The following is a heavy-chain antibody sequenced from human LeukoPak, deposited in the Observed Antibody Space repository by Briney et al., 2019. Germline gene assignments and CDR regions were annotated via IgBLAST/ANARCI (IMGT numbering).Heavy chain of an antibody. CDR3: ARVVVPAITGALDI. V-gene: IGHV3-48*02. J-gene: IGHJ3*02. CDR1: GFTFSSYS. Sequence: GGSLRLSCAASGFTFSSYSMNWVRQAPGKGLEWVSYISSSSSTIYYADSVKGRFTISRDNAKNSLYLQMNSLRDEDTAVYYCARVVVPAITGALDIWGQGTTVTVSS. D-gene: IGHD2-21*02. CDR2: ISSSSSTI.